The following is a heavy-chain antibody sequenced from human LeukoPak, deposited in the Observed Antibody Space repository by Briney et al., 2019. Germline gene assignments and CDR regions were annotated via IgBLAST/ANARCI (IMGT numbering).Heavy chain of an antibody. D-gene: IGHD5-24*01. CDR3: AKDSRDGYNLNAFDI. J-gene: IGHJ3*02. Sequence: PGGSLRLSCAASGFTFSDYYMSWIRQAPGKGLEWVSYISSSGSTIYYADSVKGRFTISRDNAKNSLYLQMNSLRAEDTAVYYCAKDSRDGYNLNAFDIWGQGTMVTVSS. CDR1: GFTFSDYY. CDR2: ISSSGSTI. V-gene: IGHV3-11*04.